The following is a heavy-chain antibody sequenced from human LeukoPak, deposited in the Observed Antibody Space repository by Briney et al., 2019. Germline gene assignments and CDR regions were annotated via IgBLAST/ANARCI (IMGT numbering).Heavy chain of an antibody. CDR3: ANWDNPEYLDY. J-gene: IGHJ4*02. D-gene: IGHD1-14*01. Sequence: GGSLRLSCVVPGFTFGSYGMQWVRQAPGKGLEWVAVISYDGSNFYYADSVKGRFTISRDNSKNTLYLQMNSVRAEDTAMYYCANWDNPEYLDYWGQGTLVTVSS. CDR1: GFTFGSYG. CDR2: ISYDGSNF. V-gene: IGHV3-30*18.